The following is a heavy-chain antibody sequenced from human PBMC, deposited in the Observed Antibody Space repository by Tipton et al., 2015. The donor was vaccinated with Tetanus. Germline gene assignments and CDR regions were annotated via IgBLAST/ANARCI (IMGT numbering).Heavy chain of an antibody. CDR3: ARDSTHRRDGYNDFDY. Sequence: SLRLSCAASGFTFTSYSMNWVRQAPGKGLEWVSYISYSSGTIYYADSVQGRFTISRDNAKNSLYLQMNSLRDEDTAVYYCARDSTHRRDGYNDFDYWGQGTLVTVSS. D-gene: IGHD5-24*01. J-gene: IGHJ4*02. CDR1: GFTFTSYS. CDR2: ISYSSGTI. V-gene: IGHV3-48*02.